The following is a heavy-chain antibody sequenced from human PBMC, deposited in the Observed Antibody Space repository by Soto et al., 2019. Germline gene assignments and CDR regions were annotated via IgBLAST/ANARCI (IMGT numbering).Heavy chain of an antibody. CDR2: ILSNDEK. V-gene: IGHV2-26*01. Sequence: SGPTLVNPTETLTLTCTVSGFSLSNARMGVSWIRQPPGKALEWLAHILSNDEKSYSTSLKSRLTISKDTSKSQVVLTMTNMDPVDTATYYCARIGDCSGGSCYPPSYYYYYYMDVWGKGTTVTVSS. D-gene: IGHD2-15*01. CDR3: ARIGDCSGGSCYPPSYYYYYYMDV. J-gene: IGHJ6*03. CDR1: GFSLSNARMG.